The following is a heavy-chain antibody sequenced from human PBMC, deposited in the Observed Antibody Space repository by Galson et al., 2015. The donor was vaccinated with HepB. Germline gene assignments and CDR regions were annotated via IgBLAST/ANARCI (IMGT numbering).Heavy chain of an antibody. CDR1: GYTFTDYH. CDR3: ARALSGEPGLDY. J-gene: IGHJ4*02. CDR2: INPNSGGT. D-gene: IGHD7-27*01. Sequence: SVKVSCKASGYTFTDYHMHWVRQAPGQGLEWMGRINPNSGGTNYAQKFQGRVTMTRDTSISTAYMELTRLRSDDTAVYYCARALSGEPGLDYWGQGTLVTVSS. V-gene: IGHV1-2*06.